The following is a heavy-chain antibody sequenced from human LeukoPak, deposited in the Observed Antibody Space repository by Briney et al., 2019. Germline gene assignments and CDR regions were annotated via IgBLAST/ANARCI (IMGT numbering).Heavy chain of an antibody. CDR2: IYYSGST. CDR1: GGSISSYY. V-gene: IGHV4-59*01. D-gene: IGHD6-19*01. Sequence: SETLSLTCTVSGGSISSYYWSWIRQPPGKGLEGIGYIYYSGSTNYNPSLKSRVTISVDTSKNQFSLKLSSVTAADTAVYYCARTGYSSGWSSTYFDYWGQGTLVTVSS. CDR3: ARTGYSSGWSSTYFDY. J-gene: IGHJ4*02.